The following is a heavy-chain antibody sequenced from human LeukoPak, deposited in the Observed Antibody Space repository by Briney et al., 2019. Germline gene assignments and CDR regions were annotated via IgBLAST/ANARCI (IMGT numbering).Heavy chain of an antibody. J-gene: IGHJ4*02. CDR3: ARDLMTTVTTGY. CDR1: GYTFTSND. D-gene: IGHD4-17*01. Sequence: ASVKVSCKASGYTFTSNDINWVRQATGQGLEWMGWMNPHSASVGYAQKFQGRVTMTRNTSISTAYMELSSLRSEDTAVYYCARDLMTTVTTGYWGQGTLVTVSS. CDR2: MNPHSASV. V-gene: IGHV1-8*01.